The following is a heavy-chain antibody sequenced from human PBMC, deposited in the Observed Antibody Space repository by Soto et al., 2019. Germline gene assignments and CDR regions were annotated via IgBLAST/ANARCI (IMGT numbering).Heavy chain of an antibody. D-gene: IGHD5-12*01. CDR2: IKSKTDGGTI. CDR3: TTAQPRGPDY. Sequence: GPLILSCAASGFTFSNAWMSWVRQAPGEGLEWVGLIKSKTDGGTIDYPAPVKGRFIISRDDSRNTLYLQMNSLKTEDTAVYYCTTAQPRGPDYGGQGTLVTVSS. V-gene: IGHV3-15*01. CDR1: GFTFSNAW. J-gene: IGHJ4*02.